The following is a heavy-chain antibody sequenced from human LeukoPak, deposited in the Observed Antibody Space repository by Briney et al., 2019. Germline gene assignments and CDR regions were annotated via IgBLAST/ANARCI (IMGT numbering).Heavy chain of an antibody. CDR2: ISYDGSNK. CDR1: GFTFSSYA. CDR3: ARRGSGYTEPIDY. Sequence: GGSLRLSCAASGFTFSSYAMHWVRQAPGKGLEWVAVISYDGSNKYYADSVKGRFTISRDNAKNSLDLQMNSLRVEDTAVYHCARRGSGYTEPIDYWGQGTLVTVSS. V-gene: IGHV3-30*04. D-gene: IGHD5-12*01. J-gene: IGHJ4*02.